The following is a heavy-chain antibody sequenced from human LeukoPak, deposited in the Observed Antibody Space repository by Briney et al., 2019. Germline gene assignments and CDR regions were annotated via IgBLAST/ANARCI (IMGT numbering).Heavy chain of an antibody. V-gene: IGHV4-34*01. Sequence: SETLSLTCAVYGGSFSGYYWSWIRQPPRKGLEWIGEINHSGSTNYNPSLKSRVTILVDTSKNQFSLKLSSVTAADTAVYYCARDGYYYDSSGYPWAFDIWGQGTMVTVSS. CDR2: INHSGST. CDR1: GGSFSGYY. J-gene: IGHJ3*02. CDR3: ARDGYYYDSSGYPWAFDI. D-gene: IGHD3-22*01.